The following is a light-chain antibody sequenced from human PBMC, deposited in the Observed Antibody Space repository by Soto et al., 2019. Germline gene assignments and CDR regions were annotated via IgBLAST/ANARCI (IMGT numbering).Light chain of an antibody. Sequence: DIQLTQSPSFLSASVGDRVTITCRASQGIGNNFAWYQQKPGEPPKLLIYADSTLHSGVPSRFSGSGSGTACTLTISSLQPEDFATYYCQQSYSTLPYSFGQGTKLE. CDR2: ADS. J-gene: IGKJ2*01. V-gene: IGKV1-9*01. CDR1: QGIGNN. CDR3: QQSYSTLPYS.